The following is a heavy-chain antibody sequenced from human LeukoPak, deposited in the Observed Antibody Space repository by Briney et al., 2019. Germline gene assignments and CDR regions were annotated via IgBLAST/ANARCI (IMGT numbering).Heavy chain of an antibody. CDR1: GFTFSSYW. CDR2: IKQDGSEK. J-gene: IGHJ4*02. Sequence: QAGGSLRLSCAASGFTFSSYWMSWVRQAPGKGLEWVANIKQDGSEKYYVDSVKGRFTISRDNAKNSLYLQMNTLRAGDTAVYYCARDSPGRGYSYGPLDNYFDYWGQGTLVTVSS. D-gene: IGHD5-18*01. V-gene: IGHV3-7*01. CDR3: ARDSPGRGYSYGPLDNYFDY.